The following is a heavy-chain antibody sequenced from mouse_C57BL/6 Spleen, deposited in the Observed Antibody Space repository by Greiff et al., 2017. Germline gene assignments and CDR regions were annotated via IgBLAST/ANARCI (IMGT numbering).Heavy chain of an antibody. CDR1: GYAFTNYL. V-gene: IGHV1-54*01. D-gene: IGHD4-1*01. Sequence: VKLQQSGAELVRPGTSVKVSCKASGYAFTNYLIEWVKQRPGQGLEWIGVINPGSGSTNYNEKFKGKATLTADKSSSTAYMQLSSLTSEDSAVYFCARSAGTGYFDVWGTGTMVTVSS. J-gene: IGHJ1*03. CDR3: ARSAGTGYFDV. CDR2: INPGSGST.